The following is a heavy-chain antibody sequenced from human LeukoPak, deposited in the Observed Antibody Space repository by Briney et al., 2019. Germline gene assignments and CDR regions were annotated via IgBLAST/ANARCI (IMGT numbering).Heavy chain of an antibody. CDR1: GYTFTSYY. D-gene: IGHD1-14*01. CDR2: INPSGGST. CDR3: ARCRQTGGSDP. Sequence: ASVKVSCKASGYTFTSYYMYWVRQAPGQGLEWMGVINPSGGSTSYAQKFQGRVTMTRDTSTSTVYMELSSLRSEDTAVYYCARCRQTGGSDPWGQGTLVTVSS. J-gene: IGHJ5*02. V-gene: IGHV1-46*01.